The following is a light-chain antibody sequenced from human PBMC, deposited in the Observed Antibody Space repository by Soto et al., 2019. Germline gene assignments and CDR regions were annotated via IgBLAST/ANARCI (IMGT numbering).Light chain of an antibody. J-gene: IGLJ2*01. CDR3: AAWDDSLSGLV. V-gene: IGLV2-11*01. CDR1: SSDVGRYDY. Sequence: QSALTQPRSVSESPGQSVTISCTGTSSDVGRYDYVSWYQHHPGKPPKLMIYDVSERASGVPDRFSGSKSGNTASLTISGLQAEDEADYYCAAWDDSLSGLVFGRGTKLTVL. CDR2: DVS.